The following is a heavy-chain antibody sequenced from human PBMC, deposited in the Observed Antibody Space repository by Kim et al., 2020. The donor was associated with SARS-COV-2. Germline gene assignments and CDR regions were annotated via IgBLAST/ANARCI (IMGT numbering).Heavy chain of an antibody. V-gene: IGHV5-10-1*01. J-gene: IGHJ4*02. Sequence: GESLKISCQGSGYRFTSNWITWVRQMPGKGLEWMGRIDPDDSETHYSPSFQGHVTISADKSISTAYLQWSSLKASDTAMYYCARQTGVLGSGTYKGHDYWGQGTLVTVSS. D-gene: IGHD3-10*01. CDR2: IDPDDSET. CDR3: ARQTGVLGSGTYKGHDY. CDR1: GYRFTSNW.